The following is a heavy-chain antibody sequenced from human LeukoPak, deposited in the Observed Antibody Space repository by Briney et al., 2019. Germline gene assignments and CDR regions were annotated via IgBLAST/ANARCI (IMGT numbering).Heavy chain of an antibody. Sequence: GASVKVSCKASGYTFTSYGISWVRQAPGQGLEWMGWMNPSSGKAGYAQKFQGRVTLTRDTSVSTAYLELSSLRLEDTAVYYCARDYFGSGSSGAFYSGIDVWGQGTAVTVSS. J-gene: IGHJ6*02. D-gene: IGHD3-10*01. CDR3: ARDYFGSGSSGAFYSGIDV. CDR1: GYTFTSYG. V-gene: IGHV1-8*02. CDR2: MNPSSGKA.